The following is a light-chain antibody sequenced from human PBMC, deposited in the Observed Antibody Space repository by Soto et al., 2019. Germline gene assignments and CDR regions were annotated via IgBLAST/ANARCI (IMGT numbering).Light chain of an antibody. CDR3: QQYGSSPWT. CDR2: GAS. Sequence: EIVLTQSPGTLSLSTGERATLSCRASQSISNSYLAWYQQKPGQAPRLLIHGASSRSTGIPDRFSGTGSATDFTLTISRLEPEDFGVYCCQQYGSSPWTFGQGTKVEIK. V-gene: IGKV3-20*01. J-gene: IGKJ1*01. CDR1: QSISNSY.